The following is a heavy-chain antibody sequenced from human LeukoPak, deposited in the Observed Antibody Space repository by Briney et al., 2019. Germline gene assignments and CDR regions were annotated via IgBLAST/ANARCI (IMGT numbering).Heavy chain of an antibody. Sequence: SETLSLTCTVSGGSISYYYWNWIRQPAGKGLEWIGRIYTSGRTYYNPSLKSRVSMSVDTSKNQFSLKLSSVTAADTAVYYCARLYYSRSYDYWYFDIWGRGTLVTVSS. J-gene: IGHJ2*01. CDR3: ARLYYSRSYDYWYFDI. CDR2: IYTSGRT. V-gene: IGHV4-4*07. D-gene: IGHD6-13*01. CDR1: GGSISYYY.